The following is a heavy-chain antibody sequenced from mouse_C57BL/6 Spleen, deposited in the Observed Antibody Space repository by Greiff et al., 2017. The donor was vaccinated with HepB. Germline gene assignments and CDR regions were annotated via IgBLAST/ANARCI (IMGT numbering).Heavy chain of an antibody. CDR1: GYTFTSYW. D-gene: IGHD2-3*01. Sequence: VQLQQSGTVLARPGASVKMSCKTSGYTFTSYWMHWVKQRPGQGLEWIGAIYPGNSDTSYNQKFKGKAKLTAVTSASTAYMELSSLTNEDSAVYYCTRYDDGYYPYAMDYWGQGTSVTVSS. V-gene: IGHV1-5*01. CDR2: IYPGNSDT. CDR3: TRYDDGYYPYAMDY. J-gene: IGHJ4*01.